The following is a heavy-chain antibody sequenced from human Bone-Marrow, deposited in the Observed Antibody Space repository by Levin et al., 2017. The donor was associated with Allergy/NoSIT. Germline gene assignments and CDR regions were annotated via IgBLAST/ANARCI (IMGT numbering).Heavy chain of an antibody. D-gene: IGHD1/OR15-1a*01. CDR3: AKHLRTVRYIEY. Sequence: SGGSLRLSCAVSGFNFNSYAMAWVRQGPGKGLQWVSSISSNSGSIYYSDSVKGRFTISRDNSKSTLYLQMDGLKVEDTAVYICAKHLRTVRYIEYWGQGTLVTVSS. V-gene: IGHV3-23*01. J-gene: IGHJ4*02. CDR2: ISSNSGSI. CDR1: GFNFNSYA.